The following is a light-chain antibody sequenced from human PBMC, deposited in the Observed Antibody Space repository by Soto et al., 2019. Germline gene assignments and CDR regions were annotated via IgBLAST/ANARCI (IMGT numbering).Light chain of an antibody. Sequence: DIELTQSPSSLSASVGDRVTIACRSSQNINIYLNWYQQKPGNAPKLLIFESSRLQSGVPSRFSGSGSRRDFTLTISSLQREDFATYFCQQTSTAPFTFGPGTKVDIK. CDR3: QQTSTAPFT. V-gene: IGKV1-39*01. CDR1: QNINIY. CDR2: ESS. J-gene: IGKJ3*01.